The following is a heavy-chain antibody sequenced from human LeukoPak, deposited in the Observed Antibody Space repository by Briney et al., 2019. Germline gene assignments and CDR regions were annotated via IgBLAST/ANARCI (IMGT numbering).Heavy chain of an antibody. CDR1: GGSISSSSYY. V-gene: IGHV4-61*02. J-gene: IGHJ4*02. CDR2: IYTSGST. CDR3: ARSGRFGESID. D-gene: IGHD3-10*01. Sequence: SETLSLTCTVSGGSISSSSYYWGWIRQPAGKGLEWIGRIYTSGSTNYNPSLKSRVTMSVDTSKNQFSLKLSSVTAADTAVYYCARSGRFGESIDWGQGTLVTVSS.